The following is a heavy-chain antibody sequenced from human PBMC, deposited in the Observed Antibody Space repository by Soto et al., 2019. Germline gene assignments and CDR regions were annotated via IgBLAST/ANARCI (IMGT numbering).Heavy chain of an antibody. V-gene: IGHV4-30-4*01. J-gene: IGHJ3*02. Sequence: SETLSLTCTFSGGSISSGDYYWSWIRQPPGKGLEWIGYIYYSGSTYYNPSLKSRVTISVDTSKNQFSLKLSSVTAADTAVYYCARVSSRMINAFDIWGQGTMVTVSS. CDR3: ARVSSRMINAFDI. CDR2: IYYSGST. CDR1: GGSISSGDYY. D-gene: IGHD3-16*01.